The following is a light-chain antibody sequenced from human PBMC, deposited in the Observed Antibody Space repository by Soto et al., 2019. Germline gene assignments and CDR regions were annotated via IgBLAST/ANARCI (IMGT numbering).Light chain of an antibody. J-gene: IGLJ1*01. CDR2: RNT. CDR1: SSNIGTKT. CDR3: AAWDDSPNGYV. Sequence: QSVLPQPPSASGTPGQRVTFSCSGSSSNIGTKTVNWYQQVPGTAPKLLIYRNTQRPAGVPDRFSGSKSGTSASLAISGLQSEDEADYFCAAWDDSPNGYVFGSGTKVTV. V-gene: IGLV1-44*01.